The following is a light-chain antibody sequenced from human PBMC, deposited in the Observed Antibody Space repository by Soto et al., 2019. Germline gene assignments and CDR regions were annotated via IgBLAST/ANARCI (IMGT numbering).Light chain of an antibody. CDR1: SSNIGINY. CDR3: AGWDDSLSGPV. J-gene: IGLJ2*01. Sequence: QSVLTQPPSASGTPGQRVTISCSGSSSNIGINYVYWYQQLPGTAPKLLIYTNNQRPSGVPDRFSVSKSGTSVSLAISGLRSEDEAYYYCAGWDDSLSGPVFGGGTKLTVL. CDR2: TNN. V-gene: IGLV1-47*01.